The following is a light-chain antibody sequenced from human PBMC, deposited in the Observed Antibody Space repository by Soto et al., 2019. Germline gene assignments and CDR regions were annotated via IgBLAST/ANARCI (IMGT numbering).Light chain of an antibody. J-gene: IGLJ3*02. V-gene: IGLV2-11*01. CDR1: SRDVGGYDY. CDR3: SSYAGTYTWV. Sequence: QSVLTQPRSVSGSPGQSVTISCTGTSRDVGGYDYVSWYRQDPGKAPKLMIYNVNKRPSGVPDHFSRAKSGNTASLTISGLQSEDEADYYCSSYAGTYTWVFGGGTKLTVL. CDR2: NVN.